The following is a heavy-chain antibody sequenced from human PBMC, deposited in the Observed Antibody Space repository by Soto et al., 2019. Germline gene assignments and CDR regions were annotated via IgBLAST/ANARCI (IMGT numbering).Heavy chain of an antibody. V-gene: IGHV4-39*01. Sequence: SETLSLTCTVSGGSISSSSYYWGWIRQPPGKGLEWIGSFYYSGSTYYNPSLKSRVTMSVDTSKNQFSLKLSSVTAADTALYYCARHSVLAVPAARYNWLDPWGQGTLVTVSS. CDR3: ARHSVLAVPAARYNWLDP. D-gene: IGHD2-2*01. CDR1: GGSISSSSYY. CDR2: FYYSGST. J-gene: IGHJ5*02.